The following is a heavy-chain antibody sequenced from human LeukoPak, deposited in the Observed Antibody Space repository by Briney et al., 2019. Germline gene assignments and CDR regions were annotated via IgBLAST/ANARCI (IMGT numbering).Heavy chain of an antibody. CDR3: AREQRYYYVGKYYFDY. V-gene: IGHV4-39*07. Sequence: SETLSLTCTVSGGSISSSSYYWGWIRQPPGKGLEWIGSIYYSGSTYYNPSLKSRVTISVDTSKNQFSLKLSSVTAADTAVYYCAREQRYYYVGKYYFDYWGQGTLVTVSS. D-gene: IGHD3-22*01. CDR2: IYYSGST. J-gene: IGHJ4*02. CDR1: GGSISSSSYY.